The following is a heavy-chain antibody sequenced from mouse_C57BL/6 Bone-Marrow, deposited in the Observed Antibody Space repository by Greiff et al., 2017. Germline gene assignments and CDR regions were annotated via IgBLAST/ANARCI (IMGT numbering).Heavy chain of an antibody. CDR2: ISSGGSYT. J-gene: IGHJ3*01. CDR3: AIMITTFAY. Sequence: EVQLVESGGDLVKPGGSLELSCAASGFTFSSYGMSWVRQTPDKRLEWVATISSGGSYTYYPDSVKGRFTISRDNAKNTLYLQMSSLKSEDTAMYYCAIMITTFAYWGQGTLVTVSA. V-gene: IGHV5-6*01. D-gene: IGHD2-4*01. CDR1: GFTFSSYG.